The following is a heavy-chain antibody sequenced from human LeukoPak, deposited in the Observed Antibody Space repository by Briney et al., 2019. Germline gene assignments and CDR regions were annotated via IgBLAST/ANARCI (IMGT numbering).Heavy chain of an antibody. Sequence: SETLSLTCTVSGGSISSYYWSWIRQPPGKGLEWIGYIYYSGSTNYNPPLTRRVTISVDTSKNQFSLKLSSVTAADTAVYYCAARDRTISSSLDYWGQGTLVTVSS. J-gene: IGHJ4*02. V-gene: IGHV4-59*01. CDR3: AARDRTISSSLDY. CDR1: GGSISSYY. D-gene: IGHD6-13*01. CDR2: IYYSGST.